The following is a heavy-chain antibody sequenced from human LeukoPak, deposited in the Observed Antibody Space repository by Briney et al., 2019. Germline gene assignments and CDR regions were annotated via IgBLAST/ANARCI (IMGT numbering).Heavy chain of an antibody. CDR3: AKSPRAYSAYEDY. CDR2: ISGSGGST. Sequence: GGSLRLSCVASGFPFSSYWMTWVRQAPGKGLEWVSSISGSGGSTFYADSVKVRFTISRDNSKNTLYLQMNSLRAEDTAVYYCAKSPRAYSAYEDYWGQGTLVTVSS. J-gene: IGHJ4*02. D-gene: IGHD5-12*01. V-gene: IGHV3-23*01. CDR1: GFPFSSYW.